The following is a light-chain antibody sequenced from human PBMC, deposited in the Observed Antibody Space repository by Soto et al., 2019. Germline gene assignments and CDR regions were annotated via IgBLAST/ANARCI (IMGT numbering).Light chain of an antibody. CDR2: DVS. Sequence: QSALSQAASVSGSPGHSSPFSYTGTSSDVGGFDHVSWYQQHPGKVPRLLIYDVSSRPSGVSDRFSGSKSGNTASLTISGLQAEDEADYYCNSFTTTNTYVFGTGTKVTVL. J-gene: IGLJ1*01. V-gene: IGLV2-14*03. CDR3: NSFTTTNTYV. CDR1: SSDVGGFDH.